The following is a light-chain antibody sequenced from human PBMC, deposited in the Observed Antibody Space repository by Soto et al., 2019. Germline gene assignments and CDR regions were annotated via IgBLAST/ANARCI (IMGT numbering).Light chain of an antibody. V-gene: IGKV3-15*01. CDR1: QSVNNN. Sequence: EIVMTQSPVALSVSPGERATLSCTARQSVNNNVAWYQQNPGHTPRLLIYSAAIGATGTPARFSGSGSGSDFTLTISSLQSEDFAVYDCQYYDTSPSTFGQGTRLENK. CDR2: SAA. J-gene: IGKJ5*01. CDR3: QYYDTSPST.